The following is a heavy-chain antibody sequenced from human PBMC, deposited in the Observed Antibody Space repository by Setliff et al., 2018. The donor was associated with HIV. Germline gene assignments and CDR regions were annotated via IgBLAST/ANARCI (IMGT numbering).Heavy chain of an antibody. D-gene: IGHD2-21*01. J-gene: IGHJ4*02. CDR3: ARLGRAIDDGGSSLRLDF. CDR2: ISSSGTT. Sequence: SETLSLTCVVSDDSFSNYDWTWIRQSPGKALEWIGYISSSGTTTYNPSLRSRVTISIEQSNTRFSLWLRSATAADTATYFCARLGRAIDDGGSSLRLDFWGQGMLVTVSS. CDR1: DDSFSNYD. V-gene: IGHV4-4*09.